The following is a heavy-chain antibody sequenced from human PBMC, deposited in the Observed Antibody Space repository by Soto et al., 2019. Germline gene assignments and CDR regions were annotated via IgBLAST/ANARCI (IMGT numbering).Heavy chain of an antibody. CDR2: IIPIFGTA. CDR3: AREFGDSSGYYY. D-gene: IGHD3-22*01. Sequence: GASVKVSCKASGGTFSSYAISWVRQAPGQGLEWMGGIIPIFGTANYAQEFQGRVTITADESTSTAYMELSSLRSEDTAVYYCAREFGDSSGYYYWGQGTLVTVSS. CDR1: GGTFSSYA. J-gene: IGHJ4*02. V-gene: IGHV1-69*13.